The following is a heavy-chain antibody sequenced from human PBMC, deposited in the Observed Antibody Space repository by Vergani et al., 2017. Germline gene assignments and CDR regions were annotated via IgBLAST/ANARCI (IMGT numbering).Heavy chain of an antibody. V-gene: IGHV3-48*01. J-gene: IGHJ6*02. CDR3: AIDGPGGYQLLSSAYYYYYGMDV. CDR1: GFTFSSYS. Sequence: EVQLVESGGGLVQPGGSLRLSCAASGFTFSSYSMNWVRQSPGKGLEWVSYISSSSSTIYYGDSVKGRLPISRDHAKNSLYLQMISLRAEDTAVYYCAIDGPGGYQLLSSAYYYYYGMDVWGQGTTVTVSS. D-gene: IGHD2-2*01. CDR2: ISSSSSTI.